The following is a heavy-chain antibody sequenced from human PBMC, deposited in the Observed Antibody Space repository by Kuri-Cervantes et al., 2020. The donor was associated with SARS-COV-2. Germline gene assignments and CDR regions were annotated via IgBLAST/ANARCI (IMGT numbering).Heavy chain of an antibody. Sequence: GESLKISCAASGFTFNSYEMNWVRQAPGKGLEWVSYISNSGSTMYYADSVKGRFTISRDDVKNSLFLQMNSLRAEDSAVYYCARATRHGYYYMDVWGKGTTVTVSS. CDR1: GFTFNSYE. J-gene: IGHJ6*03. CDR2: ISNSGSTM. CDR3: ARATRHGYYYMDV. V-gene: IGHV3-48*03.